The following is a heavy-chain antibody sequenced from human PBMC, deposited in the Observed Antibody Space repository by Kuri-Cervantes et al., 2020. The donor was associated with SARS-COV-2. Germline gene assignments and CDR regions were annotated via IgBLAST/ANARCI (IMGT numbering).Heavy chain of an antibody. V-gene: IGHV3-30*02. Sequence: GGSLRLSCAASGFTFSGYSMNWVRQAPGKGLEWVAFIRYDGSNKYYADSVKGRFTISRDNSKNTLYLQMNSLRAEDTAVYYCAKDGEDIVVVPAAPLDYWGQGTLVTVSS. D-gene: IGHD2-2*01. CDR2: IRYDGSNK. CDR3: AKDGEDIVVVPAAPLDY. CDR1: GFTFSGYS. J-gene: IGHJ4*02.